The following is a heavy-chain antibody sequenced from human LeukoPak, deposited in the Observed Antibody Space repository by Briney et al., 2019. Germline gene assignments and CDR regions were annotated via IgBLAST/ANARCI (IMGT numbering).Heavy chain of an antibody. Sequence: GGSLRLSCAASGFTFSSYAMHWVRQAPGKGLEWVAVISYDGSNKYYADSVKGRFTISRDNSKNTLYLQMNSLRVEDTALYYCAKAGLVRGGALDSWGQGTLVTVSS. CDR2: ISYDGSNK. CDR1: GFTFSSYA. V-gene: IGHV3-30*04. CDR3: AKAGLVRGGALDS. D-gene: IGHD4/OR15-4a*01. J-gene: IGHJ4*02.